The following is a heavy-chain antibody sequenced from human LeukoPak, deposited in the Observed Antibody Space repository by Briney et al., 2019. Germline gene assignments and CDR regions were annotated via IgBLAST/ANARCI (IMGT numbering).Heavy chain of an antibody. CDR2: IFYSGTT. CDR1: GGSISSNNSY. Sequence: PSETLSLTCTVSGGSISSNNSYWGWIRQPPGKGLEWIGTIFYSGTTYYNPSLKSRVTIFVDTSKNQFSLKVSSVTASDTAIYYCARHSLTTVYNWFDPWGQGTLVTVSS. D-gene: IGHD4-11*01. J-gene: IGHJ5*02. V-gene: IGHV4-39*01. CDR3: ARHSLTTVYNWFDP.